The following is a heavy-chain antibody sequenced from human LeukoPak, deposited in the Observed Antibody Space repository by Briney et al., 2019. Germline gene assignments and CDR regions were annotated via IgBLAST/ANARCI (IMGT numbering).Heavy chain of an antibody. CDR3: ARVPQLWFGELLISNGMDV. Sequence: SETLSLTCTVSGGSISISSYYWAWIRQPPGKGLEWIGSIYYSGSTYYNPSLKSRVTISVDTSKNQFSLKLSSVTAADTAVYYCARVPQLWFGELLISNGMDVWGQGTTVTVSS. D-gene: IGHD3-10*01. J-gene: IGHJ6*02. CDR1: GGSISISSYY. V-gene: IGHV4-39*07. CDR2: IYYSGST.